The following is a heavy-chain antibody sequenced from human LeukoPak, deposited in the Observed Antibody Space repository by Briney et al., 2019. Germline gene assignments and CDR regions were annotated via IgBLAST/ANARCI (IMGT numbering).Heavy chain of an antibody. J-gene: IGHJ3*02. CDR1: GYTLTELS. CDR3: AGSSGYYDAFDI. D-gene: IGHD3-22*01. V-gene: IGHV1-24*01. Sequence: GASVKVSCKVSGYTLTELSMHWVRQAPGKGLEWMGFFDPEDGEIIYAQKFQGRVTMTEDTSTDTAYMELSSLRSEDTAVYYCAGSSGYYDAFDIWGQGTMVTVSS. CDR2: FDPEDGEI.